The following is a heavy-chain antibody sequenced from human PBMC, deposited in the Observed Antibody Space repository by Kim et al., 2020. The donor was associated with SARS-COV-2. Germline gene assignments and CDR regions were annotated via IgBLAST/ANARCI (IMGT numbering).Heavy chain of an antibody. CDR1: GGSISRSSYY. CDR2: IFYDGTT. V-gene: IGHV4-39*07. J-gene: IGHJ5*02. Sequence: SETLSLTCTVSGGSISRSSYYWGWIRQPPGKGLEWIGSIFYDGTTYYNPSLKSRVTTSVDMSKTQFSLKLTSVTAADTAVYYCARDSQRGSGFAPWGQGTLVTVSS. CDR3: ARDSQRGSGFAP. D-gene: IGHD6-19*01.